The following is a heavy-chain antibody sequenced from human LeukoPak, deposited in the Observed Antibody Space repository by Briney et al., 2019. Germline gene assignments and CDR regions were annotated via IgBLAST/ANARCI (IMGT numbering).Heavy chain of an antibody. CDR2: IIPIFGTA. D-gene: IGHD2-8*01. Sequence: SVKVSCKASGGTFSSYAISWVRQAPGQGLEWMGGIIPIFGTANYAQKFQGRVTITADKSTSTAYMELSSLRSEDTAVYYCARGYGGYCTNGVCYGYYFDYWGQGTLVTVSS. V-gene: IGHV1-69*06. CDR1: GGTFSSYA. CDR3: ARGYGGYCTNGVCYGYYFDY. J-gene: IGHJ4*02.